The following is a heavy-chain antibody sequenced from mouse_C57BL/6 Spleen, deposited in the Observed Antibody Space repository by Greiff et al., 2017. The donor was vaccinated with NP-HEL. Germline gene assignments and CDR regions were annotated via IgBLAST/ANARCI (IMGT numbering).Heavy chain of an antibody. Sequence: EVMLVESGGGLVQSGRSLRLSCATSGFTFSDFYMEWVRQAPGKGLEWIAASRNKANDYTTEYSASVKGRFIVSRDTSQSILYLQMNALRAEDTAIYYCARDAHGYYGYFDVWGTGTTVTVSS. CDR1: GFTFSDFY. J-gene: IGHJ1*03. CDR2: SRNKANDYTT. V-gene: IGHV7-1*01. CDR3: ARDAHGYYGYFDV. D-gene: IGHD2-2*01.